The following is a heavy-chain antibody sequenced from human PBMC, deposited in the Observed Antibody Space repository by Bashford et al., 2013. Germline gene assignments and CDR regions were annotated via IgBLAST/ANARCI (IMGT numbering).Heavy chain of an antibody. CDR2: IYYSGST. CDR3: ARSGFTFGGVIVRPRYYFDY. J-gene: IGHJ4*02. CDR1: GGSISSGGYY. V-gene: IGHV4-31*03. D-gene: IGHD3-16*02. Sequence: SETLSLTCTVSGGSISSGGYYWSWIRQHPGKGLEWIGYIYYSGSTYYNPSLKSRVTISVDTSKNQFSLKLSSVTAADTAVYYCARSGFTFGGVIVRPRYYFDYWGQGTLVTVSS.